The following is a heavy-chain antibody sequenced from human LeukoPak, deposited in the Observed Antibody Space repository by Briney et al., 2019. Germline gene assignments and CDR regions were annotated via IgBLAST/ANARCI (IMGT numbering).Heavy chain of an antibody. J-gene: IGHJ4*02. V-gene: IGHV3-48*04. D-gene: IGHD3/OR15-3a*01. CDR2: ISSSSSTI. CDR3: AKFMDRLDY. CDR1: GFTFSSYS. Sequence: GGSLRLSCAASGFTFSSYSMNWVRQAPGKGLEWVSYISSSSSTIYYADSVKGRFTISRDNAKNSLYLQMNSLRAEDTAVYYCAKFMDRLDYWGQGTLVTVSS.